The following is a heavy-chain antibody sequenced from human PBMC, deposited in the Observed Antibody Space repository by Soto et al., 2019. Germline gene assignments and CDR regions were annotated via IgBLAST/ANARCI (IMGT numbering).Heavy chain of an antibody. Sequence: QVQLVESGGGVVQPGRSLRLSCAASGFTFSSYGMHWVRQAPGKGLEWVAVIWYDGSNKYYADSVKGRFTISRDNSRNTLYLQMNSLGVEDTAVYYCARGHDSGDNWGQGTLVTVSS. CDR2: IWYDGSNK. CDR1: GFTFSSYG. J-gene: IGHJ4*02. CDR3: ARGHDSGDN. V-gene: IGHV3-33*01. D-gene: IGHD1-26*01.